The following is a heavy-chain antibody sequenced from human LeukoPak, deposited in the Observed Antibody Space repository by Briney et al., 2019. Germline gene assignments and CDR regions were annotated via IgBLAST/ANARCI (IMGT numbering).Heavy chain of an antibody. D-gene: IGHD5-18*01. Sequence: SETLSVTCTVSGASISSSSWSWIRQPPGKGLEWIGYIHYSGNTNYNPSLKSRVTISVDTTKNQFSLNLSSVTAADTAVYYCARGRGHSYGQYYFNYWGQGTLVTVSS. CDR3: ARGRGHSYGQYYFNY. V-gene: IGHV4-59*01. J-gene: IGHJ4*02. CDR1: GASISSSS. CDR2: IHYSGNT.